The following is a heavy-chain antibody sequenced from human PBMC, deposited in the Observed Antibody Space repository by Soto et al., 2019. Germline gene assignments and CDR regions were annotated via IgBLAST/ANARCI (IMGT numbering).Heavy chain of an antibody. CDR1: LFTFSIYG. D-gene: IGHD2-2*01. Sequence: LSLSFAASLFTFSIYGMHLVRQAPFKGLEWVAVVSYDGSNKYYADSVKGRFTISRDNSKNTLYLQMNSLRAEDTAVYYCAKRMSVVVPAAISYYYYYGMDVWGQGTTVTVS. CDR2: VSYDGSNK. V-gene: IGHV3-30*18. CDR3: AKRMSVVVPAAISYYYYYGMDV. J-gene: IGHJ6*02.